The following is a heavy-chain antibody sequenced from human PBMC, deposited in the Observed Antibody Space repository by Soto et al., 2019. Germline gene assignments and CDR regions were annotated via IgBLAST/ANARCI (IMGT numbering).Heavy chain of an antibody. CDR1: GGTFSSYA. V-gene: IGHV1-69*13. J-gene: IGHJ6*02. D-gene: IGHD2-15*01. CDR3: ARGFEVVVAATPWNYYYGMDV. CDR2: IIPIFGTA. Sequence: ASVKVSCKASGGTFSSYAISWVRQAPGQGLEWMGGIIPIFGTANYAQKFQGRVTITADESTSTAYMELSSLRSEDTAVYYCARGFEVVVAATPWNYYYGMDVWGQGTTVIVSS.